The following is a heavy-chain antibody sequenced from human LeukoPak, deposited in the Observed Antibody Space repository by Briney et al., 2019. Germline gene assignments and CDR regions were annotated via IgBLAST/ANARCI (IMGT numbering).Heavy chain of an antibody. CDR2: ISNSVST. V-gene: IGHV4-61*01. CDR3: ARSPSGYRFDS. CDR1: GGYVNRGTFF. Sequence: SETLSLTCAVSGGYVNRGTFFWTWIRKPPGKGLEWIGYISNSVSTNYHPSLKSRVTISSDTSKTQFTLKLTSVTAADTAVYYCARSPSGYRFDSWGQGTLVTVSS. J-gene: IGHJ4*02. D-gene: IGHD3-22*01.